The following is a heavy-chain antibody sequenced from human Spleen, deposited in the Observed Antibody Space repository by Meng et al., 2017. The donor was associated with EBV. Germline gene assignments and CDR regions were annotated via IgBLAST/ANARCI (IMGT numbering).Heavy chain of an antibody. CDR3: ARAPHWFRDYGGDY. D-gene: IGHD4/OR15-4a*01. CDR2: INPSGDTT. J-gene: IGHJ4*02. CDR1: GYGYTFSSYY. Sequence: VQLVQCGAEVKKPGASVKVSCKASGYGYTFSSYYIHWVRQAPGQGLEWMGIINPSGDTTNYAQKFQGRVIMTRDTSTNTVYMELSSLRSEDTAVYYCARAPHWFRDYGGDYWGQGTLVTVSS. V-gene: IGHV1-46*01.